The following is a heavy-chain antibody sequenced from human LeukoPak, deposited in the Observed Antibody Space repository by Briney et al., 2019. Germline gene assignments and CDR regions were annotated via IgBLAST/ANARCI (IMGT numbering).Heavy chain of an antibody. V-gene: IGHV4-4*07. D-gene: IGHD5-24*01. Sequence: SETLSLTCSDSGGSFGTFYWSWIRQPAGKGLEWLGRIFSSGNANYNPSLKSRLTMSVDTSKNEFSLRLNSVTAADTAVYYCARWAHSVTYKSWFFDLWGRGTLVTVSS. CDR2: IFSSGNA. CDR3: ARWAHSVTYKSWFFDL. J-gene: IGHJ2*01. CDR1: GGSFGTFY.